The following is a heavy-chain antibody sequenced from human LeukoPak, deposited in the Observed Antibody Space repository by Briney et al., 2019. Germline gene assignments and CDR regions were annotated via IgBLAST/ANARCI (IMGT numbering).Heavy chain of an antibody. D-gene: IGHD1-20*01. J-gene: IGHJ4*02. CDR1: GFTFSTYS. CDR3: VPLNWNPPGDFDR. Sequence: GGSLRLSCAASGFTFSTYSMNWVRQAPGKGLEWVSSISSSSTYIYYADSVKGRFSISKDNAKNSLYLQMNSLRVEDTAVYYCVPLNWNPPGDFDRWGQGTLVTVSS. CDR2: ISSSSTYI. V-gene: IGHV3-21*01.